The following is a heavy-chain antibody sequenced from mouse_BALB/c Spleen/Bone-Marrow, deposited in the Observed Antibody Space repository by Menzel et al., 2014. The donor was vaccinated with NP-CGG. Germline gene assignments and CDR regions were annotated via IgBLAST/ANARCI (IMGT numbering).Heavy chain of an antibody. D-gene: IGHD4-1*01. J-gene: IGHJ3*01. CDR3: ASQTGTWFAY. CDR2: ISSGGDYT. V-gene: IGHV5-6*01. Sequence: EVQGVESGGDLVKSGGSLKLSCAASGFTFSTYGMSWVRPTPDKRLEWVATISSGGDYTYYPDSVKGRFTISRDNAKNTLYLQMSSLKSEDTAMYYCASQTGTWFAYWGQGTLVTVSA. CDR1: GFTFSTYG.